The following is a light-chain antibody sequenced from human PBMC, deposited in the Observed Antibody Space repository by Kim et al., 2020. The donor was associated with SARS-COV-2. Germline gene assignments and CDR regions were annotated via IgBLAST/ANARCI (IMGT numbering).Light chain of an antibody. CDR1: KLGDKY. Sequence: SYELTQPPSVSVSPGQTASITCSGDKLGDKYVCWYQQKPGQSPVMVIYQDSKRPSGIPERFSGSNSGNTATLIISGTQAMDEADYYYQAWDSSTFYVFGT. CDR3: QAWDSSTFYV. CDR2: QDS. V-gene: IGLV3-1*01. J-gene: IGLJ1*01.